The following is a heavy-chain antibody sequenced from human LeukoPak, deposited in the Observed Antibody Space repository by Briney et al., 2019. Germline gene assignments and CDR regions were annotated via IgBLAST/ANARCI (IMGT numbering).Heavy chain of an antibody. CDR1: GGSINNFY. CDR2: VHSSGRT. CDR3: TRHDEECPGEYCFLLSFDY. D-gene: IGHD2-8*02. J-gene: IGHJ4*01. V-gene: IGHV4-59*08. Sequence: SETLSLTCTVSGGSINNFYWSWIRQSPGKGLEWIGYVHSSGRTDYNPSLRSRVSMSADTSKSQLSLRLTSVTAADTAVYFCTRHDEECPGEYCFLLSFDYWGPGSLVTVSS.